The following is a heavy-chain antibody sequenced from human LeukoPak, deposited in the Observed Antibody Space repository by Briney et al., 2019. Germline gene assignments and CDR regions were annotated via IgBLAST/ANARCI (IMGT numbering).Heavy chain of an antibody. CDR2: IIPIFGTA. CDR1: GGTFSSYA. V-gene: IGHV1-69*06. D-gene: IGHD2-2*01. CDR3: ARQSRASYCSSTSCPPDY. Sequence: GASVKVSCKASGGTFSSYAISWVRQAPGQGLERMGGIIPIFGTANYAQKFQGRVTITADKSTSTAYMELSSLRSEDTAVYYCARQSRASYCSSTSCPPDYWGQGTLVTVSS. J-gene: IGHJ4*02.